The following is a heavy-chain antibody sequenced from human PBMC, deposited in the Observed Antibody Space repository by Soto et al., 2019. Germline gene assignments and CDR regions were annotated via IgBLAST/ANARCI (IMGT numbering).Heavy chain of an antibody. V-gene: IGHV1-24*01. D-gene: IGHD2-15*01. CDR1: GYTLTELS. Sequence: ASVKVSCKVSGYTLTELSMHWVRQAPGKGLEWMGGFDPEDGETIYAQKFQGRVTMTEDTSTDTAYMELSSLRSEDTAVYYCATDRLGNDCSGGSCYSFDPWGQGTLVTVSS. CDR3: ATDRLGNDCSGGSCYSFDP. CDR2: FDPEDGET. J-gene: IGHJ5*02.